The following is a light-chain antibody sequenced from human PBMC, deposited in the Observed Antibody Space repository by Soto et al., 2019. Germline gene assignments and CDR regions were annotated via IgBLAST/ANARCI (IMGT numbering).Light chain of an antibody. CDR1: QSISDY. J-gene: IGKJ1*01. CDR2: DAS. V-gene: IGKV1-5*01. Sequence: DIQMTQSSSTLSASVGDRVIITCRASQSISDYLAWYQQKPGKAPKLLIYDASNLESGVPSTFSGSGSGTEFTLTISSLQPDDFATYYCQQYYTYWHMFGQGTRVEIK. CDR3: QQYYTYWHM.